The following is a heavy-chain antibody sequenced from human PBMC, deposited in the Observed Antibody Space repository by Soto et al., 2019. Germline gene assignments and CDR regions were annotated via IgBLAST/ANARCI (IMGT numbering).Heavy chain of an antibody. CDR1: GGSISSGDYY. D-gene: IGHD2-21*02. V-gene: IGHV4-61*08. CDR2: IYYTGST. Sequence: SETLSLTCTVSGGSISSGDYYWSWIRQPPGKGLEWIGYIYYTGSTIYNPSLESRVTISVDTSKNQFSLKLNSVTAADTAVYYCARDLWGYCGTDCYPLDVWGPGTTVTVSS. CDR3: ARDLWGYCGTDCYPLDV. J-gene: IGHJ6*02.